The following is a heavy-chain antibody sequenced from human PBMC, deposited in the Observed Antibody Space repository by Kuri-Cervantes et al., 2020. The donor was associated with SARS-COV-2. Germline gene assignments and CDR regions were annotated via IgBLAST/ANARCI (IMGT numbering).Heavy chain of an antibody. CDR1: GFTFSSYG. CDR3: AKDGTGENYDAFDI. D-gene: IGHD7-27*01. J-gene: IGHJ3*02. CDR2: ISSSSGYI. V-gene: IGHV3-21*04. Sequence: GESLKISCAASGFTFSSYGMHWVRQAQGKGLEWVSSISSSSGYIYYADSVKGQFTISRDNSKNTLYLQMNSLRAEDTAVYYCAKDGTGENYDAFDIWGQGTMVTVSS.